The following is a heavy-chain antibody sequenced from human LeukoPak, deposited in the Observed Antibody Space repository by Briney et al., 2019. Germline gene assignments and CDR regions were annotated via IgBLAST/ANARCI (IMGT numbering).Heavy chain of an antibody. V-gene: IGHV3-48*03. CDR2: ISSSGSTT. CDR3: ARALPSSWYYFDY. Sequence: PGGSLRLFCAVSGFTFISYEINWVRQAPGKGLEWVSHISSSGSTTYYADSVKGRSTISRDNAKNSLHLLMNSLRAEDTAVYYCARALPSSWYYFDYWGQGTLVTVSS. D-gene: IGHD6-13*01. J-gene: IGHJ4*02. CDR1: GFTFISYE.